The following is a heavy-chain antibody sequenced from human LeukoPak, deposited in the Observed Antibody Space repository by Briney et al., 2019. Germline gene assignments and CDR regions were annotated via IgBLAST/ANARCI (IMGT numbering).Heavy chain of an antibody. J-gene: IGHJ4*02. CDR3: AIENYYDSSGYSKAFDY. V-gene: IGHV1-2*02. Sequence: ASVKVSCKTSGYTFTVKFLHWLRQAPGPGLEWMGGIEPNSGGAVYGQNFRGRVTVTRDTSVSTAYMELSRLRSDDTAVYYCAIENYYDSSGYSKAFDYWGQGTLVTVSS. CDR2: IEPNSGGA. D-gene: IGHD3-22*01. CDR1: GYTFTVKF.